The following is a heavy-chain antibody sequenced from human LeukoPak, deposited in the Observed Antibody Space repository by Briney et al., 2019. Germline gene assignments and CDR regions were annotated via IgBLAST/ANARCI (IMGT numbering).Heavy chain of an antibody. J-gene: IGHJ4*02. CDR1: GGSFSAHY. CDR3: ASSREYSSSWYHYFDY. V-gene: IGHV4-34*12. CDR2: IIHSGGT. D-gene: IGHD6-13*01. Sequence: SSETLSLTCAVYGGSFSAHYWSWIRQPPGKRLEWIAEIIHSGGTNYNPSLKSRVTISVDTSNNQFSLKLNSVTAADTAVYYCASSREYSSSWYHYFDYWGQGTLVTVSS.